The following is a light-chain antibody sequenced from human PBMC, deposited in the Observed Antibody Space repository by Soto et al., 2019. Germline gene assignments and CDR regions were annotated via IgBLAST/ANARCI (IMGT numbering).Light chain of an antibody. V-gene: IGLV1-51*01. CDR3: GSWDSSLSAYV. CDR2: DDD. Sequence: QAVVTQPPSVSAAPGQTVTISCSGSSSNIGGNSVSWYQQLPGTAPKLLIYDDDKRPSGIPDRFSGSKSGTSATLGITGFRTGDEADYYCGSWDSSLSAYVFGTGTQLTVL. CDR1: SSNIGGNS. J-gene: IGLJ1*01.